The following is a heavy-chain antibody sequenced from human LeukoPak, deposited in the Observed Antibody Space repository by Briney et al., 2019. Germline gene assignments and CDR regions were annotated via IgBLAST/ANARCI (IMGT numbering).Heavy chain of an antibody. CDR3: ARDRYCSGGSCYSGAIGY. J-gene: IGHJ4*02. CDR1: GYTFTSYG. V-gene: IGHV1-18*01. Sequence: ASVKVSCKASGYTFTSYGISWVRQAPGQGLEWMGWISAYNGNTNYAQKLQGRVTMTTDTSTSTAYMELRSLRSDDTAVYYCARDRYCSGGSCYSGAIGYWGQGTQVTVSS. CDR2: ISAYNGNT. D-gene: IGHD2-15*01.